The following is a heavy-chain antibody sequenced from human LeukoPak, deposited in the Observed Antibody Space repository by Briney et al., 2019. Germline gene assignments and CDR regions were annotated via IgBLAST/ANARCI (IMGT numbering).Heavy chain of an antibody. Sequence: GGSLRLSXAASGFTFSSYWMSWVRQAPGKGLEWVANIKQDGSEKYYVDSVKGRFTISRDNAKNSLYLQMNSLRAEDTAVYYCARDWYRSGYYSYLSYYYYMDVWGKGITVTVSS. CDR1: GFTFSSYW. J-gene: IGHJ6*03. D-gene: IGHD3-3*01. V-gene: IGHV3-7*01. CDR3: ARDWYRSGYYSYLSYYYYMDV. CDR2: IKQDGSEK.